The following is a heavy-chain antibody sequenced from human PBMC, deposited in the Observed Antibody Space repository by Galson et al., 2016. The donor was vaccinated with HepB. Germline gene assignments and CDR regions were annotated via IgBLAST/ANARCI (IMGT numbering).Heavy chain of an antibody. CDR1: GYTFTRYA. D-gene: IGHD1-26*01. V-gene: IGHV7-4-1*02. CDR3: ARDGGTYPYQFDY. J-gene: IGHJ4*02. Sequence: SVKVSCKASGYTFTRYAVNWVRQAPGQGLEWMGWINTHTGNPTYAQGFTGRLVFSLDTSVSTTYLQISSLKAEDTAVYYCARDGGTYPYQFDYWGQGTLVTVSS. CDR2: INTHTGNP.